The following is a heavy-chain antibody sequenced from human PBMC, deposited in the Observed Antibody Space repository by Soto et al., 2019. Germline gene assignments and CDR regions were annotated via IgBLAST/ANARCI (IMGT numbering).Heavy chain of an antibody. V-gene: IGHV4-31*03. J-gene: IGHJ5*02. CDR3: ARSVSP. CDR1: GGSISSGGYY. CDR2: IFYIGST. Sequence: PSETLSLTCTVSGGSISSGGYYWNWIRQHPGKGLEWIGYIFYIGSTYYNPSLKSRVTISVDTSKNQFSLKLNSVTAADTAVYYCARSVSPWGQGTLVTVSS.